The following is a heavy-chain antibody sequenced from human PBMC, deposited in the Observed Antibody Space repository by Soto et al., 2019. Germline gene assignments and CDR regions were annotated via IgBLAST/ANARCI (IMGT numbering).Heavy chain of an antibody. Sequence: TLSRTCPVSGGSISSGDYYWSWIRQPPGKGLEWIGYIYYSGSTYYNPSLKSRVTISVDTSKNQFSLKLSSVTAADTAVYYCARDREHYDYVWGSYRYTHAFDIWGQGTMVTV. D-gene: IGHD3-16*02. J-gene: IGHJ3*02. CDR3: ARDREHYDYVWGSYRYTHAFDI. CDR1: GGSISSGDYY. V-gene: IGHV4-30-4*01. CDR2: IYYSGST.